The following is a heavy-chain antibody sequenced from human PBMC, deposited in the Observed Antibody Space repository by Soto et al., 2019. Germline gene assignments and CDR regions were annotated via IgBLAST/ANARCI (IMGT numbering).Heavy chain of an antibody. CDR1: GYAFTSYY. CDR2: INPSDGST. CDR3: TLASFDY. Sequence: QVPLVQSGAEVKEPGASVTVSCKASGYAFTSYYIHWVRQVPGQGLEWVGIINPSDGSTSYPHNFQGRVSMPRDTSTSTVYMDLSSLRSEDTAMNYCTLASFDYWGQGTQVTVSP. J-gene: IGHJ4*02. V-gene: IGHV1-46*03.